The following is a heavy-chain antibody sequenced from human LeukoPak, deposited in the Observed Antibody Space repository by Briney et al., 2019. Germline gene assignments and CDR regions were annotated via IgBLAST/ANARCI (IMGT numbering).Heavy chain of an antibody. CDR2: IQHDGSEK. CDR1: GFSFSIYG. D-gene: IGHD3-22*01. CDR3: AILSMVVSGDALDI. Sequence: GGSLRLSCATSGFSFSIYGIHWVRQAPGKGLEWVAFIQHDGSEKNYADSVKGRFTISRDNSKNTLYLQMHSLRAEDTALYSCAILSMVVSGDALDIWGQGTMDTVSS. V-gene: IGHV3-30*02. J-gene: IGHJ3*02.